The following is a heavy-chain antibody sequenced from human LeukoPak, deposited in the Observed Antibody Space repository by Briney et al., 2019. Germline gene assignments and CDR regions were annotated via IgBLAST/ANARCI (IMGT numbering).Heavy chain of an antibody. CDR3: ARTAITMVRGVISYYYYMDA. V-gene: IGHV1-18*01. CDR1: GYTFTSYG. J-gene: IGHJ6*03. Sequence: EASVKVSCKASGYTFTSYGISWVRQAPGQGLEWMGWISAYNGNTNYAQKLQGRVTMTTDTSTSTAYMELRSLRSDDTAVYYCARTAITMVRGVISYYYYMDAWGKGTTVTVSS. D-gene: IGHD3-10*01. CDR2: ISAYNGNT.